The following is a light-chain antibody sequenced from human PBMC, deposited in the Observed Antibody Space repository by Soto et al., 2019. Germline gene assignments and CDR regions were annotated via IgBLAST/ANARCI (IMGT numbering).Light chain of an antibody. V-gene: IGKV1-39*01. CDR1: QNISSY. CDR2: AAS. CDR3: QQSYSTPRT. J-gene: IGKJ1*01. Sequence: DIQMTQSPSSLSASVGDRVTITCRASQNISSYLNWYQQKPGKAPTLLIYAASSLQSGVPSRFSGSGSGTDFTLTISSLQPEDFATYYCQQSYSTPRTFGQGTKVDI.